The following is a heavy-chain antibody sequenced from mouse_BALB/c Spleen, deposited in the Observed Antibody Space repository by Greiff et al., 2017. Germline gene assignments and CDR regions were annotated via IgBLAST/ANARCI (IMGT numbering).Heavy chain of an antibody. D-gene: IGHD2-4*01. J-gene: IGHJ2*01. CDR3: ARLENDYDGGYYFDY. CDR1: GFAFSSYD. V-gene: IGHV5-12-1*01. Sequence: EVKLVESGGGLVKPGGSLKLSCAASGFAFSSYDMSWVRQTPEKRLEWVAYISSGGGSTYYPDTVKGRFTISRDNAKNTLYLQMSSLKSEDTAMYYCARLENDYDGGYYFDYWGQGTTLTVSS. CDR2: ISSGGGST.